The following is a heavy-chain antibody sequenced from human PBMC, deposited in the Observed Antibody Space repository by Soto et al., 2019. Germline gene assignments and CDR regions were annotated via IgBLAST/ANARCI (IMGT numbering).Heavy chain of an antibody. Sequence: GGSLRLSCAASGFSFSTYAMYWVRQPPGKGLEWVATISYEGSTAYYSDSVRGRLTISRDNSKNTLYLQMNSLRAEDTAVYYCASIVGAANYYGMDVWGQGTTVTVSS. CDR2: ISYEGSTA. CDR3: ASIVGAANYYGMDV. D-gene: IGHD1-26*01. V-gene: IGHV3-30*03. J-gene: IGHJ6*02. CDR1: GFSFSTYA.